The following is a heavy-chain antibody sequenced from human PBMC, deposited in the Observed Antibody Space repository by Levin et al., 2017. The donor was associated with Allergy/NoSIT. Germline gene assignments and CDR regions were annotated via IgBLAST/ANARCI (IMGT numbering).Heavy chain of an antibody. CDR2: IDPTSTYI. J-gene: IGHJ4*02. Sequence: GGSLRLSCAASEFTFSGYSMNWVRQAPGKGLEWVSSIDPTSTYIYYADSVKGRFTISRDNSKKSLYLHINSLGPEDTAVYYCASQPPQSCRDTYVGYDSWGQGTLVTVSS. CDR3: ASQPPQSCRDTYVGYDS. CDR1: EFTFSGYS. V-gene: IGHV3-21*01. D-gene: IGHD3-16*01.